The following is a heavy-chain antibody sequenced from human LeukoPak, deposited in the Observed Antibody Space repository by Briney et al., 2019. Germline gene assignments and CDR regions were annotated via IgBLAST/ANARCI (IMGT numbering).Heavy chain of an antibody. Sequence: PGGSLRLSCDASGFTLSDYAMHWVRQAPGKGLEWVALISYPRSYQYYIDSVKGRFTSSRDDSKNTFYLQMNSLRAGDTALYYCAREYSDNSGYYYGLDTWGQGTLVTVSS. V-gene: IGHV3-30*14. CDR2: ISYPRSYQ. D-gene: IGHD3-22*01. CDR1: GFTLSDYA. CDR3: AREYSDNSGYYYGLDT. J-gene: IGHJ4*02.